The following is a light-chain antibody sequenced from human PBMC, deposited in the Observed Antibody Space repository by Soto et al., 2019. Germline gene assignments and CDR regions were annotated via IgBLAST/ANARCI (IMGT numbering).Light chain of an antibody. J-gene: IGKJ2*01. CDR3: FQALQTPYT. CDR2: LGS. Sequence: DIVMTQSPLSLPVTPGEPASISCRSSQSLLHSNGYTYLDWYLQKPGQSPQLLIYLGSNRASGVPDRFSGSGSGTDFTLKISRVEAEDAGVYYCFQALQTPYTFGQGTKMEIK. V-gene: IGKV2-28*01. CDR1: QSLLHSNGYTY.